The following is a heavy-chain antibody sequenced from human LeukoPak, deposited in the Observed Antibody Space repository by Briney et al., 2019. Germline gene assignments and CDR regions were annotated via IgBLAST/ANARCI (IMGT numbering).Heavy chain of an antibody. CDR3: ARTERYYGSQNWFDP. D-gene: IGHD3-10*01. J-gene: IGHJ5*02. CDR1: GYTFTSYY. CDR2: IIPIFGTA. V-gene: IGHV1-69*13. Sequence: SVKVSCKASGYTFTSYYMHWVRQAPGQGLEWMGGIIPIFGTANYAQKFQGRVTITADESTSTAYMELSSLRSEDTAVYYCARTERYYGSQNWFDPWGQGTLVTVSS.